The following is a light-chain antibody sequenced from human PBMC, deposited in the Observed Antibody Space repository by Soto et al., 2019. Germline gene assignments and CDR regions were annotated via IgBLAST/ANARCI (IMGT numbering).Light chain of an antibody. Sequence: DIQMTQSPSTLSASVGDRVTITCRASQSISSWLAWYQQKPGKAPKLLIYKASSLESGVPSRFSGSGSGTAFTLTLSSLQPDDFATYYCQQSWTFGQGTKVEIK. CDR2: KAS. CDR3: QQSWT. V-gene: IGKV1-5*03. J-gene: IGKJ1*01. CDR1: QSISSW.